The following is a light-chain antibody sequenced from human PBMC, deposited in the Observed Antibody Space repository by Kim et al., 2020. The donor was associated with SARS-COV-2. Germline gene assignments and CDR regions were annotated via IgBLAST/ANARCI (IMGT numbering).Light chain of an antibody. V-gene: IGLV3-19*01. J-gene: IGLJ2*01. CDR1: TLRSLF. CDR2: VNK. CDR3: NSRDSSGNHVV. Sequence: SSELTQDPAVSVALGQTVRITCQGDTLRSLFANWYRQKPGHAPVLVIYVNKNRPSGIPDRFSGSSSGNTASLTITGAQAEDEADYYCNSRDSSGNHVVFGGGTQLTVL.